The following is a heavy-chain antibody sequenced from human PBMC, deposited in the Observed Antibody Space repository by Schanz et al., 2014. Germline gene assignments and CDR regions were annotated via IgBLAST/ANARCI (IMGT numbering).Heavy chain of an antibody. CDR2: IWNDGSNK. J-gene: IGHJ4*02. V-gene: IGHV3-33*01. CDR1: GFTFSSYG. CDR3: ARDGDFDY. Sequence: QVQLVESGGGVVQPGRSLRLSCAASGFTFSSYGMHWVRQAPGKGLEWVAIIWNDGSNKYYADSVKGRFTISRDNSKNTLFLQMSSLRAEDTAVYYCARDGDFDYWGQGTLVTVSS.